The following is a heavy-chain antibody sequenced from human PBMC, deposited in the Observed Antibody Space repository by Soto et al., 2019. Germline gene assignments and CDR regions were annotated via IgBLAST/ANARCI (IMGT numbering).Heavy chain of an antibody. D-gene: IGHD3-3*01. V-gene: IGHV4-34*01. J-gene: IGHJ5*02. CDR1: GVSFSGYY. Sequence: SETLSLTCAVCGVSFSGYYWSWIRQPPGKGLEWIGEINHSGSTNYHPSLKSRVTISVDTSKNQFSLKLSSVTAADTAVYYCARLKFGVITIGGVVHTNWFDPWGQGTLVTVSS. CDR2: INHSGST. CDR3: ARLKFGVITIGGVVHTNWFDP.